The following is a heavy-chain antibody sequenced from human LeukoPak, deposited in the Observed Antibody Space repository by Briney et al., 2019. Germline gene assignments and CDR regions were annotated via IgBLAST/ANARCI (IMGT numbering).Heavy chain of an antibody. Sequence: SETLSLTCTVSGGFINSYYWSWIRQPPGKGLEWIGYIYYSGGTNYNPSLKSRVTISVDTSKKQFSLKLSSVTAADTAVYFCARGLRGYSYGNWGQGTLVTVSS. CDR1: GGFINSYY. V-gene: IGHV4-59*01. CDR2: IYYSGGT. D-gene: IGHD5-18*01. J-gene: IGHJ4*02. CDR3: ARGLRGYSYGN.